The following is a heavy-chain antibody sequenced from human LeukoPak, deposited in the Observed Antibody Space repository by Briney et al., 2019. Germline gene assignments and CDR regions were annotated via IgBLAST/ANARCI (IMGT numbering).Heavy chain of an antibody. CDR2: IYYSGST. Sequence: TSETLSLTCTVSGGSISSSSYYWGWIRQPPGKGLEWIGSIYYSGSTYYNPSLKSRVTISVDTSKNQFSLKLSSVTAADTAVYYCARTIVVVPAAILGFPFWWFDPWGQGTLVTVSS. V-gene: IGHV4-39*01. D-gene: IGHD2-2*02. CDR1: GGSISSSSYY. J-gene: IGHJ5*02. CDR3: ARTIVVVPAAILGFPFWWFDP.